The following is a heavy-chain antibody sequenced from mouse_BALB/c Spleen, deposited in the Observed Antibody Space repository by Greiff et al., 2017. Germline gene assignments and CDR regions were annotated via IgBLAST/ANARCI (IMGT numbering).Heavy chain of an antibody. D-gene: IGHD2-1*01. V-gene: IGHV5-6-3*01. Sequence: EVNLVESGGGLVQPGGSLKLSCAASGFTFSSYGMSWVRQTPDKRLELVATINSNGGSTYYPDSVKGRFTISRDNAKNTLYLQMSSLKSEDTAMYYCARVYYGYFDYWGQGTTLTVSS. CDR3: ARVYYGYFDY. CDR2: INSNGGST. CDR1: GFTFSSYG. J-gene: IGHJ2*01.